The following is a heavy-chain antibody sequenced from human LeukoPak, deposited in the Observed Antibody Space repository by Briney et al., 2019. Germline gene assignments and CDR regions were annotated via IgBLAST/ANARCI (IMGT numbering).Heavy chain of an antibody. J-gene: IGHJ4*02. Sequence: GGSLRLSCAASGFTVSSNYMSWVRQAPGKGLEWVSVIYSGGSTYYADSVKGRFTISRDNSKNTVYLQMNSLRAEDTAVYYCARASGYSGYDILDSWGQGTLVTVSS. V-gene: IGHV3-53*01. CDR2: IYSGGST. CDR3: ARASGYSGYDILDS. D-gene: IGHD5-12*01. CDR1: GFTVSSNY.